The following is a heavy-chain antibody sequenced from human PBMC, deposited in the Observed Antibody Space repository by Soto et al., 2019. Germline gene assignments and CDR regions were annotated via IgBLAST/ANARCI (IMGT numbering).Heavy chain of an antibody. J-gene: IGHJ3*01. V-gene: IGHV5-10-1*03. CDR3: ARHGAVASDIEVTGSDAFNV. D-gene: IGHD6-19*01. CDR2: IDPDDSHT. CDR1: GYSFTKFW. Sequence: EVQLVQSGAEVKNPGESLRISCQGSGYSFTKFWISWVRQMPGQGLEWMGKIDPDDSHTDYSPSFQGHVTLSGDKSISSVYLEWSSLKATDSGTDYCARHGAVASDIEVTGSDAFNVWGQGTVVTVSS.